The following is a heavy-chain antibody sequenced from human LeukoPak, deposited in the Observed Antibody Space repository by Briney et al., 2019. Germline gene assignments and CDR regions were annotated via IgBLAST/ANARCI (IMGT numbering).Heavy chain of an antibody. CDR2: ISGSGSST. J-gene: IGHJ4*02. CDR1: GFTFSSYA. D-gene: IGHD1-26*01. Sequence: PGGSLRLSCAASGFTFSSYAMSWVRQAPGKGLEWVSSISGSGSSTYYAGSVKGWFTISRDNSKNTLYVQMNSLRAEDTAVYSCAKGLQWELPFDYWGQGTLVTVSS. V-gene: IGHV3-23*01. CDR3: AKGLQWELPFDY.